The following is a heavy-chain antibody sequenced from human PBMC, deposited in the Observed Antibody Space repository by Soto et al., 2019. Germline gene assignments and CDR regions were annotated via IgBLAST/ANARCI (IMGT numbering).Heavy chain of an antibody. J-gene: IGHJ3*01. V-gene: IGHV1-2*04. D-gene: IGHD3-22*01. CDR1: GYVFTGYY. Sequence: QVHLVQSGAEVKKPGASVKVSCKASGYVFTGYYIHWVRQAPGQGLEWMGWINPKSGGANIAQKFHGCVTLTRDTCISTTYIEVNRLTSNDTAVYYCERDDYDGSASYGFEFWGQGTPVTVAA. CDR2: INPKSGGA. CDR3: ERDDYDGSASYGFEF.